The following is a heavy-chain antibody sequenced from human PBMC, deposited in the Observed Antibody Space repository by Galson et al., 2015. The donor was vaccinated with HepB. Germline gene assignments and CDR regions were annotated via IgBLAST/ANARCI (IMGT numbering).Heavy chain of an antibody. D-gene: IGHD2-21*02. J-gene: IGHJ3*02. CDR3: ARNLVVTALGAFDI. CDR1: GGSISSYY. Sequence: TLSLTCTVSGGSISSYYWSWIRQPPGKGLEWIGYIYYSGSTNYNPSLKSRVTISVDTSKNQFSLKLSSVTAADTAVYYCARNLVVTALGAFDIWGQGTMVTVSS. CDR2: IYYSGST. V-gene: IGHV4-59*08.